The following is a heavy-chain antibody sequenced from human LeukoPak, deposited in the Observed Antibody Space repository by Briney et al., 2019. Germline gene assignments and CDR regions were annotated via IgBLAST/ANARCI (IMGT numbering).Heavy chain of an antibody. V-gene: IGHV4-34*01. D-gene: IGHD2-21*01. Sequence: SETLSLTCAVYGGSFSGYFWSWIRQPPGRGLEWIGEINHSGSTNYNPSLKSRVTISVDTSKNQFSLKLSSVTAADTAVYYCARVSGDCGGDCYLPYWGQGTRVTVSS. J-gene: IGHJ4*02. CDR1: GGSFSGYF. CDR2: INHSGST. CDR3: ARVSGDCGGDCYLPY.